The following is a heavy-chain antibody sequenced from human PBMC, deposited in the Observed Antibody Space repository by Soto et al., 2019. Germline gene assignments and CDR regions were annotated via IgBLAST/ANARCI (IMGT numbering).Heavy chain of an antibody. D-gene: IGHD4-17*01. J-gene: IGHJ4*02. CDR1: GGSISSGGYY. CDR2: IYYSGST. CDR3: ARDVYDYPNYFDY. V-gene: IGHV4-31*03. Sequence: PSETLSLTCTVSGGSISSGGYYWSWIRQHPGKVLEWIGYIYYSGSTYYNPSLKSRVTISVDTSKNQFSLKLSSVTAADTAVYYCARDVYDYPNYFDYWGQGTLVTVSS.